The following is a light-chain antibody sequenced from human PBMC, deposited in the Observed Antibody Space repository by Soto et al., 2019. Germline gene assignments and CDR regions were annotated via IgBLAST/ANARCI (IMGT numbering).Light chain of an antibody. CDR3: CSDAGSSL. CDR2: EGS. J-gene: IGLJ2*01. V-gene: IGLV2-23*01. CDR1: SSDVGSYNL. Sequence: QSALTQPASVSGSPGQSITISCTGTSSDVGSYNLVSWYQQHPGKAPKLMIYEGSKRPSGVSNRFSGSKSGNTASLTISGLQAEDDADYYCCSDAGSSLFGGGTKLTVL.